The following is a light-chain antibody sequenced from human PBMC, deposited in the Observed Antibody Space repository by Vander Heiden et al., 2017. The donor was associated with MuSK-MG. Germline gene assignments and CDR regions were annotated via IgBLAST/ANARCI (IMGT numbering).Light chain of an antibody. CDR2: GNS. Sequence: SVLTPPAPGSGAPWPGVTISCTGSSSNIGAGYDVHWYQQLPGTAPKLLIYGNSNRPSGVPDRFSGSKSGTSASLAITGLQAEDEADYYCQSYDSSLSGYVFGTGTKVTVL. CDR1: SSNIGAGYD. V-gene: IGLV1-40*01. J-gene: IGLJ1*01. CDR3: QSYDSSLSGYV.